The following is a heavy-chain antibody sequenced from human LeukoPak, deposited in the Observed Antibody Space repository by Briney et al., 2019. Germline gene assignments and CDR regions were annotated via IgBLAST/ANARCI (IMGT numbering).Heavy chain of an antibody. D-gene: IGHD3-16*02. V-gene: IGHV4-59*04. CDR1: GGSISSYY. Sequence: ASETLSLTCTVSGGSISSYYWSWIRQPPGKGLEWIGYIYYSGSTYYNPSLKSRVTISVDTSKNQFSLKLSSVTAADTAVYYCARHLLRLGELSFHFDYWGQGTLVTVSS. CDR2: IYYSGST. CDR3: ARHLLRLGELSFHFDY. J-gene: IGHJ4*02.